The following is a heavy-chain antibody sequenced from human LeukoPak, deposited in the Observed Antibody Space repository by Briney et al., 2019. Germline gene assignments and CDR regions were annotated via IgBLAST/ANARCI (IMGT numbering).Heavy chain of an antibody. J-gene: IGHJ5*02. CDR1: GGSFSGYY. CDR3: ARRKRITIFGVAIGRFNGWFDP. V-gene: IGHV4-34*01. D-gene: IGHD3-3*01. Sequence: PSETLSLTCAVYGGSFSGYYWSWIRQPPGKGLEWIGEINHSGSTNYNPSLKSRVTISVDTSKNQFSLKLSSVTAADTAVYYCARRKRITIFGVAIGRFNGWFDPWGQGTLVTVSS. CDR2: INHSGST.